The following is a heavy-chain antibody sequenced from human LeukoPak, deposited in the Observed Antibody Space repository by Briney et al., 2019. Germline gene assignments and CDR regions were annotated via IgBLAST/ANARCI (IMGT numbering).Heavy chain of an antibody. J-gene: IGHJ6*02. V-gene: IGHV3-21*01. CDR1: GFTFSSYS. Sequence: GGSLRLSCAASGFTFSSYSMNWVSQAPGKGLEWVSSISSSSSYIYYADSVKGRFTISRDNAKNSLYLQMNSLRAEDTAVYYCARDLTGFYGMDVWGQGTTVTVSS. CDR3: ARDLTGFYGMDV. CDR2: ISSSSSYI.